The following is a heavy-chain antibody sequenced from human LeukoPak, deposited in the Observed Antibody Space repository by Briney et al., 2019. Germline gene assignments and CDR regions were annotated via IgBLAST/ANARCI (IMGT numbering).Heavy chain of an antibody. Sequence: GGSLRLSCAASGFTFSSYDMHWVRQAPGKGLEWVAVISYDGSNKYYADSVKGRFTISRDNSKNTLYLQMNSLRAEDTAVYYCAKSLGSWYFDYWGQGTLVTVSS. CDR1: GFTFSSYD. J-gene: IGHJ4*02. CDR3: AKSLGSWYFDY. D-gene: IGHD6-13*01. V-gene: IGHV3-30*18. CDR2: ISYDGSNK.